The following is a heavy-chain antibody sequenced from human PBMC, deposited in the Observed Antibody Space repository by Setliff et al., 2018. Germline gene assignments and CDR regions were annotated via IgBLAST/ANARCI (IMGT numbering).Heavy chain of an antibody. V-gene: IGHV1-69*13. D-gene: IGHD3-3*01. CDR1: GGTFSSYA. CDR2: IIPIFGTA. CDR3: ASSRDYNFWSGYYSPLDY. J-gene: IGHJ4*02. Sequence: SVKVSCKASGGTFSSYAISWVRQAPGQGLEWMGGIIPIFGTANYAQKFQGRVTITADESTSTAYMELSSLRSEDTAVYYGASSRDYNFWSGYYSPLDYWGQGTLVTVSS.